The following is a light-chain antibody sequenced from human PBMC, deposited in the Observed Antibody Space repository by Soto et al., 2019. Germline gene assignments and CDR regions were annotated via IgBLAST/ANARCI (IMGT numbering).Light chain of an antibody. CDR1: QGIRTD. Sequence: AIQMTQSPSSLSASVGDRVTITCRASQGIRTDLGWYQQKPGKAPKLLIYAASSLQSGVPSRFSGSGSGTDFTLTISSLQPEDFATYYCLQDYNYTFTFGGGTKVEIK. J-gene: IGKJ4*01. V-gene: IGKV1-6*01. CDR2: AAS. CDR3: LQDYNYTFT.